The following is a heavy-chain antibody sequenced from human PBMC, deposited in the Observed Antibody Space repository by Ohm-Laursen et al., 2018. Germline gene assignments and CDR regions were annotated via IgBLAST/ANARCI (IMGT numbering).Heavy chain of an antibody. CDR3: AKAPVYDSSGYYFDY. V-gene: IGHV3-7*03. D-gene: IGHD3-22*01. Sequence: SLRLSCAASGFTFSSYWMTWVRQAPGKGLEWVANIKEDGTEKYYVDSVKGRFTISRDNAKNSLYLQMNSLRAEDTALYYCAKAPVYDSSGYYFDYWGQGTLVTVSS. J-gene: IGHJ4*02. CDR1: GFTFSSYW. CDR2: IKEDGTEK.